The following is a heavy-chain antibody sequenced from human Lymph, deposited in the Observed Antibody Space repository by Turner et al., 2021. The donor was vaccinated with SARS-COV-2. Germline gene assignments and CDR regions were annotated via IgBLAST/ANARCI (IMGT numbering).Heavy chain of an antibody. J-gene: IGHJ6*02. V-gene: IGHV1-69*10. Sequence: QVQLVQSGAEVKKPGSSVKVSCKASGGTFSSSAISWVRQAPGQGLEWMGVINPMMGMENYGKKFQGRDTIATDKAPSKAYMEGSNLGSEGRAVYYWRKMVTPGMGGGVYYYYYGMDVWGQGTTVTVSS. CDR1: GGTFSSSA. CDR2: INPMMGME. CDR3: RKMVTPGMGGGVYYYYYGMDV. D-gene: IGHD2-8*01.